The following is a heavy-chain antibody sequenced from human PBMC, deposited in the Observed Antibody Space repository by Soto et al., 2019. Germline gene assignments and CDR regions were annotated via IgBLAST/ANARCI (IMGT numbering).Heavy chain of an antibody. CDR2: TYYRSTWSY. CDR1: GDSVSPNSAT. Sequence: PSQTLSLTGAISGDSVSPNSATWDWIRQSPSRGLEWLGRTYYRSTWSYDYAVSVKGRITINPDTSKNQFSLKLSSVTAADTAVYYCACIFSGGYSYGFYYYGMDVWGQGTTVTVSS. D-gene: IGHD5-18*01. CDR3: ACIFSGGYSYGFYYYGMDV. V-gene: IGHV6-1*01. J-gene: IGHJ6*02.